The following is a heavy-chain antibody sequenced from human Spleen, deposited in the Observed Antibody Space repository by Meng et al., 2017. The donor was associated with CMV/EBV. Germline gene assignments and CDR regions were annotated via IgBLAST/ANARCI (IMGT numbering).Heavy chain of an antibody. CDR1: GDSGYSKSAA. Sequence: ISGDSGYSKSAAWNWIRQSPSRGLEWLGRTYYRSKWYSEYAVSVKSRIAVNPDTSKNQFSLQLRSVTPEDTAVYYCTRDILGGFDPWGQGTLVTVSS. CDR3: TRDILGGFDP. CDR2: TYYRSKWYS. J-gene: IGHJ5*02. D-gene: IGHD2-21*01. V-gene: IGHV6-1*01.